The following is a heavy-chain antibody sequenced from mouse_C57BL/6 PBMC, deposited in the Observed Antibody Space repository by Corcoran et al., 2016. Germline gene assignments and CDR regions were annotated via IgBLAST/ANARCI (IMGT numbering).Heavy chain of an antibody. CDR3: AREGANWDGWFAY. V-gene: IGHV1-85*01. J-gene: IGHJ3*01. CDR2: IYPRDGST. Sequence: QVQLQQSGPELVKPGASVKLSCKASGYTFTSYDINWVKQRPGQGLEWIGWIYPRDGSTKYNEKFKGKATLTVDTSSSTAYMELHSLTSEVSAVYFCAREGANWDGWFAYWGQGTLVTVSA. CDR1: GYTFTSYD. D-gene: IGHD4-1*01.